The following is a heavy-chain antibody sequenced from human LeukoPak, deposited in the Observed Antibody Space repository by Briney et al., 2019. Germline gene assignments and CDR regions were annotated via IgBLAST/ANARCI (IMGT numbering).Heavy chain of an antibody. V-gene: IGHV4-34*01. J-gene: IGHJ6*04. Sequence: PSETLSLTCAVYGGSFSGYYWGWIRQPPGKGLEWIGEINHSGSTNYNPSLKSRVTISVDTSKNQFSLKLSSVTAADTAVYYCARVVYGSGSRYGMDVWGKGTTVTVSS. CDR2: INHSGST. CDR3: ARVVYGSGSRYGMDV. D-gene: IGHD3-10*01. CDR1: GGSFSGYY.